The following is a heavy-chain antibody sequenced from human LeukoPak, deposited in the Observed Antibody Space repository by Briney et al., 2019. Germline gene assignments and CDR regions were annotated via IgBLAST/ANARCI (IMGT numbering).Heavy chain of an antibody. CDR3: ARESSGSRYGGSFDV. J-gene: IGHJ3*01. CDR2: ISSSSRYI. V-gene: IGHV3-21*01. CDR1: GFTFSSYS. D-gene: IGHD6-19*01. Sequence: GGSLRLSCAASGFTFSSYSINWVRQAPGKGLEWVSSISSSSRYIYYADSVKGRFTISRDNAKNSLYQQMNSLRAEDTAVYYCARESSGSRYGGSFDVWGQGTMVTVSS.